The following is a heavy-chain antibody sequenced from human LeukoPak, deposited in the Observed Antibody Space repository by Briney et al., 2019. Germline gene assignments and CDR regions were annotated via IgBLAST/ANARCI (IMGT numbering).Heavy chain of an antibody. D-gene: IGHD2-21*01. V-gene: IGHV4-61*08. CDR2: IYYSGST. Sequence: SETLSLTCTVSGGCVSSGDYCWSWIRQPPGKGLEWIGYIYYSGSTNYNPSLKSRVTISVDTSKNQFSLKLSSVTAADTAVYYCARDRSVVRAIDYWGQGTLVTVSS. J-gene: IGHJ4*02. CDR3: ARDRSVVRAIDY. CDR1: GGCVSSGDYC.